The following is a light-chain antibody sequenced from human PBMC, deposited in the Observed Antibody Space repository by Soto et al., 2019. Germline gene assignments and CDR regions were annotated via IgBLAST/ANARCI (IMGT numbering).Light chain of an antibody. V-gene: IGLV2-14*01. CDR3: SSYATSTALV. CDR2: EVT. J-gene: IGLJ3*02. Sequence: QSALTQPASVSGSPGQSITISCTGTINDIGGYNYVSWYQQRPGKPPRLIISEVTNRASGISYRFSGLKSGNTASLTISGLRPEDEGDYYCSSYATSTALVFGGGTKLTVL. CDR1: INDIGGYNY.